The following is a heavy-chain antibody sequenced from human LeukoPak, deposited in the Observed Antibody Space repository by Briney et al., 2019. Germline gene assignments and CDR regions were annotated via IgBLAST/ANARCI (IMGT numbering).Heavy chain of an antibody. J-gene: IGHJ6*03. V-gene: IGHV1-2*06. D-gene: IGHD2-8*01. Sequence: ASVKVSCKASGYTFSGSYIHWVRQAPGQGLEWMGRINPNSGDTNYPQKFQGRVTMTRDTSITTAYMELSSLTSDDTALYFCARSAGHCNNGVCFTDYYMDVWGKGTTVTVSS. CDR3: ARSAGHCNNGVCFTDYYMDV. CDR2: INPNSGDT. CDR1: GYTFSGSY.